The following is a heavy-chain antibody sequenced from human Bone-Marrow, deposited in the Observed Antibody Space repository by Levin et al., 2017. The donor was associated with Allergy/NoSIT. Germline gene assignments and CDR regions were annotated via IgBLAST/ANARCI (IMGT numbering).Heavy chain of an antibody. V-gene: IGHV3-7*01. CDR3: ARGNGASP. Sequence: GESLKISCAASGFMFSDYGMTWVRQAPGKGLECVANIKPDGSEQSYVDSVKGRFTISRDNAKNSLYLQMNSLRVEDTALYYCARGNGASPWGQGTLVTVSS. D-gene: IGHD1-26*01. J-gene: IGHJ5*02. CDR1: GFMFSDYG. CDR2: IKPDGSEQ.